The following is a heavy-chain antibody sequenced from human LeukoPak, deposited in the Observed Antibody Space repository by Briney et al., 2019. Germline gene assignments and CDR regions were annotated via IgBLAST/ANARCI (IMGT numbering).Heavy chain of an antibody. CDR2: ITPNADRA. CDR3: AIMHGYYDGSGYWVQ. Sequence: GGSLRLSCAASGFTFGSYGMSWFRQAPGKGLEWVSFITPNADRAAYADSVEGRFTISRDNPRNTLYMQMNSLRDEDTAVYYCAIMHGYYDGSGYWVQWGQGTLVTVSS. J-gene: IGHJ1*01. D-gene: IGHD3-22*01. V-gene: IGHV3-23*01. CDR1: GFTFGSYG.